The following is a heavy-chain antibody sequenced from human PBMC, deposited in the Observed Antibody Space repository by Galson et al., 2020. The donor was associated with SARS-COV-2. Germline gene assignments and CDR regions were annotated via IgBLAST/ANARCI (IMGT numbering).Heavy chain of an antibody. CDR2: ISPYNSHT. J-gene: IGHJ4*02. V-gene: IGHV1-18*01. D-gene: IGHD2-15*01. CDR1: GYTFTTFY. CDR3: ARSLSLGDCSGGSCFFY. Sequence: ASVKVSCKASGYTFTTFYITWVRQAPGQGLEWMGKISPYNSHTNYTQKFQGRVTMTTDTSTSTAYMELRSLTSDDTAVYYCARSLSLGDCSGGSCFFYWGQGTLVTVSS.